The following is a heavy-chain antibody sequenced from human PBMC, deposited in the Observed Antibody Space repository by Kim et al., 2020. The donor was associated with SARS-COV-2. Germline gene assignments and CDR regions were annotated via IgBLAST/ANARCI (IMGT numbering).Heavy chain of an antibody. CDR1: GGSISSSSYY. CDR2: IYYSGST. CDR3: ASSMRWLQEMLDY. J-gene: IGHJ4*02. Sequence: SETLSLTCTVSGGSISSSSYYWGWIRQPPGKGLEWIGSIYYSGSTYYNPSLKSRVTISVDTSKNQFSLKLSSVTAADTAVYYCASSMRWLQEMLDYWGQGTLVTVSS. D-gene: IGHD5-12*01. V-gene: IGHV4-39*01.